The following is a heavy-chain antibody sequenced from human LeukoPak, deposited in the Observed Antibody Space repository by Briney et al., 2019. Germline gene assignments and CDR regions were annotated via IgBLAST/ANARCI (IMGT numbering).Heavy chain of an antibody. CDR3: SRRSAVAGHFDY. Sequence: PGGSLRLSCAASGFTFSTHAMSWVRQAPGKGLEWVSAISGLYDGTYYADSVKGRFTISRDNPKNTLYLQMNSLRVEDTAVYYCSRRSAVAGHFDYWGQGTLVTVSS. D-gene: IGHD6-13*01. CDR2: ISGLYDGT. J-gene: IGHJ4*02. V-gene: IGHV3-23*01. CDR1: GFTFSTHA.